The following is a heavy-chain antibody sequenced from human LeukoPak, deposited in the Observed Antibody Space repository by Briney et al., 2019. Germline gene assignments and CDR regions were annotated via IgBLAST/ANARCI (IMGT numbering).Heavy chain of an antibody. Sequence: SETLSLTCTVSGGSISSYYWSWIRQPAGKGLEWIGRIYTSGSTNYNPSLKSRVTMSVDTSKNQFSLKLSSVTAADTAVYYCASFITMVRGVIMDVWGKGTTVTISS. V-gene: IGHV4-4*07. D-gene: IGHD3-10*01. CDR2: IYTSGST. CDR1: GGSISSYY. CDR3: ASFITMVRGVIMDV. J-gene: IGHJ6*03.